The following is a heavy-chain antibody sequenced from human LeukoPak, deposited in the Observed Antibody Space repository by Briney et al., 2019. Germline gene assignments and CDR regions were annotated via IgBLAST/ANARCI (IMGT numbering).Heavy chain of an antibody. J-gene: IGHJ4*02. CDR3: ARARDLSGTVFDY. CDR1: GYTFTGYY. Sequence: ASVKVSCKASGYTFTGYYMHWVRQAPGQGLEWMGWINPNSGGTNYAQKFQGRVTMTRDTSISTAYMELSRLRSDDTAVYYCARARDLSGTVFDYWGQGTLVTVSS. D-gene: IGHD1-1*01. V-gene: IGHV1-2*02. CDR2: INPNSGGT.